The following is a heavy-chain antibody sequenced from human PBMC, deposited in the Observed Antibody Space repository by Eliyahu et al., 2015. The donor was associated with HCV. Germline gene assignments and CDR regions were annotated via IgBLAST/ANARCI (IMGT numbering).Heavy chain of an antibody. CDR1: XGSLSGHY. V-gene: IGHV4-34*01. CDR3: ARIYCSGDSCNGRGMDV. D-gene: IGHD2-15*01. J-gene: IGHJ6*02. CDR2: INHSGST. Sequence: QVQLQQWGAGLXKPSETLSLTCAVYXGSLSGHYWXWXRQPPGKGLEWIGEINHSGSTNYNSSLKSRVTISVDTSKNHFSLKLSSVTAADTAAYYCARIYCSGDSCNGRGMDVWGQGTTVTVSS.